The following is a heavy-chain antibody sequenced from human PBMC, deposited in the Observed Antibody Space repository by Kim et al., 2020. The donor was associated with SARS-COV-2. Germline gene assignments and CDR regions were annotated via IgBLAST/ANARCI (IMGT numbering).Heavy chain of an antibody. CDR1: GYTFTGYY. CDR3: AGVYGSGTMPFDY. J-gene: IGHJ4*02. V-gene: IGHV1-2*02. Sequence: ASVKVSCKASGYTFTGYYMHWVRQAPGQGLEWMGWINPNSGGTNYAQKFQGRVTMTRDTSISTAYMELSRLRSDDTAVYYCAGVYGSGTMPFDYWGQGTLVTVSS. CDR2: INPNSGGT. D-gene: IGHD3-10*01.